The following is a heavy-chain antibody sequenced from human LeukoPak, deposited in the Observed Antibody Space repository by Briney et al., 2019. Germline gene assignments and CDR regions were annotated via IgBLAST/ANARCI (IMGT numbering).Heavy chain of an antibody. V-gene: IGHV3-43*01. CDR1: GFDLNDYT. CDR2: LNWEGETT. CDR3: TRDSEPRREAAAGLDH. D-gene: IGHD6-13*01. J-gene: IGHJ4*02. Sequence: GGSLRLSCAASGFDLNDYTMHWVRQAPGKGLEWVAPLNWEGETTYYADSVRGRFIISRDISRDSLYLQMDSLRSEDTAFYYCTRDSEPRREAAAGLDHWGQGTLVTVSS.